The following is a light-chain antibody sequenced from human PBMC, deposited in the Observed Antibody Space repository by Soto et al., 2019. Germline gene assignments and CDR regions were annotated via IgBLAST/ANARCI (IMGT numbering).Light chain of an antibody. CDR3: QQFGSSPGT. V-gene: IGKV3-20*01. J-gene: IGKJ1*01. Sequence: EIVLTQSPGTLSLSPGERATLSCRASQSVNNNLVWYQQKPGQAPRLLIYTASSRATGIPDRFSGSGSGTDFTLTISRLEPEDFAVYYCQQFGSSPGTFGQGTKVDIK. CDR2: TAS. CDR1: QSVNNN.